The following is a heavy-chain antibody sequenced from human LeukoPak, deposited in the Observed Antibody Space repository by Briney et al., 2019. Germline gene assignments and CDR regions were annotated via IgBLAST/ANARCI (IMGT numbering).Heavy chain of an antibody. V-gene: IGHV4-34*01. J-gene: IGHJ4*02. D-gene: IGHD3-22*01. Sequence: SETLSLTCAVYGGSFSGYYWSWIRQPPGKGLEWIGSNSGSPYYNPSLKSRVTISVDTSKSQFSLKLSSVTAADTAVYYCARTFYDSSGHPYWGQGTLVTVSS. CDR1: GGSFSGYY. CDR2: SNSGSP. CDR3: ARTFYDSSGHPY.